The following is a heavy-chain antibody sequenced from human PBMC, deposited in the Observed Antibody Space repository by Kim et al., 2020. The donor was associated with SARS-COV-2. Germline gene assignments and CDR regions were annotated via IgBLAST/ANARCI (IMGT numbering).Heavy chain of an antibody. Sequence: ASVKVSCKASGYTFTSYAMHWVRQAPGQRLEWMGWINAGNGNTKYSQKFQGRVTITRDTSASTAYMELSSLRSEDTAVYYCARDGGITIFGVVLRQYYYGMDVWGQGITVTVSS. CDR1: GYTFTSYA. CDR3: ARDGGITIFGVVLRQYYYGMDV. CDR2: INAGNGNT. D-gene: IGHD3-3*01. V-gene: IGHV1-3*01. J-gene: IGHJ6*02.